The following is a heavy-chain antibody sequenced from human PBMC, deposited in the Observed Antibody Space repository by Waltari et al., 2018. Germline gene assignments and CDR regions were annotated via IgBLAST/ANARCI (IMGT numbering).Heavy chain of an antibody. CDR1: GYTFTGYY. D-gene: IGHD3-22*01. CDR3: ARGHDSSEGWFDP. J-gene: IGHJ5*02. Sequence: QVQLVQSGAEVKKPGASVKVSCKASGYTFTGYYMHWVRQAPGQGLEWMGGIIPIFGTANYAQKFQGRVTITADKSTSTAYMELSSLRSEDTAVYYCARGHDSSEGWFDPWGQGTLVTVSS. CDR2: IIPIFGTA. V-gene: IGHV1-69*06.